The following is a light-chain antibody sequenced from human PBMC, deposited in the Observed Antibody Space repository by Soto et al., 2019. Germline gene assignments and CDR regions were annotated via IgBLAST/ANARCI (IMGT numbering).Light chain of an antibody. Sequence: QSVLTQPASVSGSPGQSITISCTGTSSDVGGYNYVSWYQQHPGKAPKFMIYDVSNRPSGVSNRSSGSKSGNTASLTISGLQAEDEADYYCCSYTTSNTRQIVFGTGTQLTVL. CDR1: SSDVGGYNY. CDR2: DVS. J-gene: IGLJ1*01. V-gene: IGLV2-14*01. CDR3: CSYTTSNTRQIV.